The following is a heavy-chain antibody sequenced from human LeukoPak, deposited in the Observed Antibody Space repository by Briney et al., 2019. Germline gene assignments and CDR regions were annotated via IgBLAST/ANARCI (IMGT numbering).Heavy chain of an antibody. CDR2: IYYSGSA. J-gene: IGHJ5*02. D-gene: IGHD6-19*01. CDR3: TRDTLDIAVAGKWFDP. Sequence: SETLSLTCTVSGGSLSSGDCYWSWIRQPPGKGLEWIGYIYYSGSAYYNPSLKSRVTISVDTSKNQFSLKLSSVTAADTAVYYCTRDTLDIAVAGKWFDPWGQGTLVTVSS. V-gene: IGHV4-30-4*08. CDR1: GGSLSSGDCY.